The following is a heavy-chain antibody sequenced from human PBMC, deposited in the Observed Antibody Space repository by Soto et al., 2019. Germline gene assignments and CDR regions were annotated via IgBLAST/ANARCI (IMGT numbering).Heavy chain of an antibody. D-gene: IGHD3-22*01. CDR1: GFTFNSYG. CDR2: ISYDGSNK. V-gene: IGHV3-30*18. Sequence: PVGSLRLSCAASGFTFNSYGMHWVRQAPGKGLEWVAVISYDGSNKYYADPVKGRFTISRDNCKNTLYLQMNSLRAEHTAVYYCANWNTVVVYWGQGILVTVSS. CDR3: ANWNTVVVY. J-gene: IGHJ4*02.